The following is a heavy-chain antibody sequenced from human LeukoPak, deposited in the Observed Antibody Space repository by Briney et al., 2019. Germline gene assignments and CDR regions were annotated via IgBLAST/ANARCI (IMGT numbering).Heavy chain of an antibody. D-gene: IGHD3-22*01. CDR3: AREGVLITTLDF. J-gene: IGHJ4*02. Sequence: ASVKVSCKASGYXFTDYYIHWVRQAPGQGHEWLGWINPNSGGSNYAQKFQGRVTMTRDSSISTAYMELTRLRSDDTAVYYCAREGVLITTLDFWGQGNLVTVSS. CDR2: INPNSGGS. CDR1: GYXFTDYY. V-gene: IGHV1-2*02.